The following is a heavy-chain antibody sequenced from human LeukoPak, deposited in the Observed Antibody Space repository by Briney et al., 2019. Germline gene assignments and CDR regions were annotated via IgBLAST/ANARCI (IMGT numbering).Heavy chain of an antibody. J-gene: IGHJ6*04. D-gene: IGHD2-21*01. V-gene: IGHV4-34*01. CDR2: INHSGST. CDR1: GGSFSGYY. CDR3: AREVIYQV. Sequence: PSETLSLTCAVYGGSFSGYYWSWIRQPPGKGLEWIGEINHSGSTNYNPSLKSRVTISVDTSKNQFSLKLSSVTAADTAVYYCAREVIYQVWGKGTTVTVSS.